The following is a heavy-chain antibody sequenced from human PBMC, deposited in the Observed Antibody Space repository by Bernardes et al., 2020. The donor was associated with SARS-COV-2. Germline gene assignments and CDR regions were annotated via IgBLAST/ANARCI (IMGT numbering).Heavy chain of an antibody. Sequence: GGSLRLSCAASGFTFSSYAMSWVRQAPGKGLEWVSAISGSGGSTYYADSVKGRFTISRDNSKNTLYLQMNSLRAEDTAVYYCATPRRGRDCGGDCFQYYFDYWGQGTLVTVSS. CDR2: ISGSGGST. CDR3: ATPRRGRDCGGDCFQYYFDY. D-gene: IGHD2-21*01. CDR1: GFTFSSYA. V-gene: IGHV3-23*01. J-gene: IGHJ4*02.